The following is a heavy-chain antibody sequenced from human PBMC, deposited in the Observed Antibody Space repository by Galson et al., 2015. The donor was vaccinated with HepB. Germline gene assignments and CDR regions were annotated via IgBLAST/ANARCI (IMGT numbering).Heavy chain of an antibody. CDR2: IIPIFGTA. V-gene: IGHV1-69*13. CDR3: VLGYCSGGSCYSPYYYGMDV. J-gene: IGHJ6*02. Sequence: SVKVSCKASGGTFSSYAISWVRQAPGQGLEWMGGIIPIFGTANYAQKFQGRVTITADESTSTAYMELSSLRSADTAVYYCVLGYCSGGSCYSPYYYGMDVWGQGTTVTVSS. CDR1: GGTFSSYA. D-gene: IGHD2-15*01.